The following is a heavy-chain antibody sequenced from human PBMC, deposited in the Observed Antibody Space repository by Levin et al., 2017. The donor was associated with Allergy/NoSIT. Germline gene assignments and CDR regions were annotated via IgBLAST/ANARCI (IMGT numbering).Heavy chain of an antibody. V-gene: IGHV4-34*01. CDR1: GGSFSGYY. CDR3: ARVRPNWNDGRRYYYYYMDV. J-gene: IGHJ6*03. CDR2: INHSGST. D-gene: IGHD1-1*01. Sequence: ESLKISCAVYGGSFSGYYWSWIRQPPGKGLEWIGKINHSGSTNYNPSLKSRVTISVDTSKNQFSLKLSSVTAADTAVYYCARVRPNWNDGRRYYYYYMDVWGKGTTVTVSS.